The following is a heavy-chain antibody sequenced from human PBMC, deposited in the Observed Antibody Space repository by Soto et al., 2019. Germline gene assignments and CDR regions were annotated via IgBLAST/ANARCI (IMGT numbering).Heavy chain of an antibody. CDR1: GGSISSYY. CDR2: IYYSGST. Sequence: SETLSLTCTVSGGSISSYYWSWIRQPPGKGLEWIGYIYYSGSTNYNPSLKSRVTISVDTSKNQFSLKLSSVTAADTAVYYCAREATTVSRGAFDIWGQGTMVTVSS. D-gene: IGHD1-26*01. J-gene: IGHJ3*02. CDR3: AREATTVSRGAFDI. V-gene: IGHV4-59*01.